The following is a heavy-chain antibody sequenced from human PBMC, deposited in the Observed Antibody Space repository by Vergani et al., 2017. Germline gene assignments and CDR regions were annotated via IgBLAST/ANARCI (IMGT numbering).Heavy chain of an antibody. J-gene: IGHJ4*02. CDR2: IIPIFGTT. CDR1: GGTFSSNS. Sequence: QGQLAQSGAEVKKPGSSVKVSCKASGGTFSSNSISWVRQAPGPGLEWMGRIIPIFGTTSYAQKFQGRVTMTRDTSPSTVYIELSSLRSEDTAVYYCTRGWYYDSIAYWAYWGQGTLVTVSS. D-gene: IGHD3-22*01. V-gene: IGHV1-69*05. CDR3: TRGWYYDSIAYWAY.